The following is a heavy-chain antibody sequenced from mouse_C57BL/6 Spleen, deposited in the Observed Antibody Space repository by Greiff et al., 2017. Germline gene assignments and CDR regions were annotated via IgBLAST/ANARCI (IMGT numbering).Heavy chain of an antibody. J-gene: IGHJ3*01. Sequence: VQLKQSGAELVRPGASVKLSCTASGFNIKDDYMHWVKQRPDQGLEWIGWIDPENGDTEYASKFQGKATITADTSSNTAYLQLSSLTSEDTAVYYCTTKGDYPFAYWGQGTLVTVSA. CDR2: IDPENGDT. D-gene: IGHD2-4*01. V-gene: IGHV14-4*01. CDR1: GFNIKDDY. CDR3: TTKGDYPFAY.